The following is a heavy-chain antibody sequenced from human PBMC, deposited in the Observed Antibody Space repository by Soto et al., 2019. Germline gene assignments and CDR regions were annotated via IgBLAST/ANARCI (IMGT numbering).Heavy chain of an antibody. J-gene: IGHJ4*02. CDR1: GFTFSSYA. D-gene: IGHD3-10*01. CDR2: ISGSGGST. CDR3: AKVGTVLWFGESSPRYYFDY. V-gene: IGHV3-23*01. Sequence: EVQLLESGGGLVQPGGSLRLSCAASGFTFSSYAMSWVRQAPGKGLEWVSAISGSGGSTYYADSVKGRFTISRDNSKNTLYLEMNSLRAEDTAVYYCAKVGTVLWFGESSPRYYFDYWGQGTLVTVSS.